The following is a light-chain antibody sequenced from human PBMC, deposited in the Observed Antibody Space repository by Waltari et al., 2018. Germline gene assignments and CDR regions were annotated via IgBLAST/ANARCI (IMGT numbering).Light chain of an antibody. CDR2: GKD. Sequence: SSELTQDPAVSVALGQTIRITCQGDTLRTSYASWYQVKPGQAPLLVMYGKDKRPSGNPDRIAGSSSGTTSSLTITGAQAEDEADYYCSSRNGGASQVVFAGGTKVTVL. CDR1: TLRTSY. V-gene: IGLV3-19*01. CDR3: SSRNGGASQVV. J-gene: IGLJ2*01.